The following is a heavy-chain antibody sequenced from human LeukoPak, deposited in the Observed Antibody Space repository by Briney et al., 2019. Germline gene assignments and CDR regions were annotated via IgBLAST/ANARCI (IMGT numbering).Heavy chain of an antibody. D-gene: IGHD2-15*01. Sequence: ASVKVSCKASGYTFTGYYMHWVRQAPGQGLEWMGWISAYNGNTNYAQKLQGRVTMTTDTSTSTAYMELRSLRSDDTAVYYCARTLVNIVVVVAAEGYGMDVWGQGTTVTVSS. V-gene: IGHV1-18*04. J-gene: IGHJ6*02. CDR3: ARTLVNIVVVVAAEGYGMDV. CDR2: ISAYNGNT. CDR1: GYTFTGYY.